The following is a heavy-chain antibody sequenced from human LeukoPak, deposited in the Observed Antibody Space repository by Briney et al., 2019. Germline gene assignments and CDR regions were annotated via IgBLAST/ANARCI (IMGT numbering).Heavy chain of an antibody. CDR3: AREGKIAVAGTPWFDP. Sequence: ASVKVSCKASGYTFTSYGISWVRQAPGQVLEWMGWISAYNGNTNYAQKLQGRVTMTTDTSTSTAYMELRSLRSDDTAVYYCAREGKIAVAGTPWFDPWGQGTLVTVSS. CDR2: ISAYNGNT. V-gene: IGHV1-18*01. D-gene: IGHD6-19*01. CDR1: GYTFTSYG. J-gene: IGHJ5*02.